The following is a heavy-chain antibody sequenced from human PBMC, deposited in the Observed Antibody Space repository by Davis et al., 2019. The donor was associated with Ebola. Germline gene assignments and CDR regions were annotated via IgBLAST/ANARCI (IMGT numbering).Heavy chain of an antibody. CDR2: IYYSGST. CDR1: GGSISSSSYY. J-gene: IGHJ5*02. CDR3: ARAINLVYNWFDP. D-gene: IGHD5/OR15-5a*01. V-gene: IGHV4-61*05. Sequence: SETLSLTCTVSGGSISSSSYYWGWIRQPPGKGLEWIGYIYYSGSTNYNPSLKSRVTISVDTSKNQFSLKLSSVTAADTAVYYCARAINLVYNWFDPWGQGTLVTVSS.